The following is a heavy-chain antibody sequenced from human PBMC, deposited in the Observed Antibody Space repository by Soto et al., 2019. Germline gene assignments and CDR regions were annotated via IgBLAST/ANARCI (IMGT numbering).Heavy chain of an antibody. Sequence: PGGSLRLSCAASGFTFSDYYIHWIRRAPGKGLEWISYISGNGEIIQYAASARGRFTISRDNAENSVYLEMDRLRAEDTAVYYCAREGGTGAVAGTMDVWGQGTTVTVSS. CDR1: GFTFSDYY. CDR2: ISGNGEII. CDR3: AREGGTGAVAGTMDV. J-gene: IGHJ6*02. V-gene: IGHV3-11*01. D-gene: IGHD6-19*01.